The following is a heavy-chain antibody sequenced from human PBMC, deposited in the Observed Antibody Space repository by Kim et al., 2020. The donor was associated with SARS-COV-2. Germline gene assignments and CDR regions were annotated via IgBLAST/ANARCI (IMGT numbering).Heavy chain of an antibody. J-gene: IGHJ4*02. V-gene: IGHV4-39*01. D-gene: IGHD3-22*01. CDR3: ARHLIGSYYFDY. Sequence: YSPSLNTRVTIPVETSKNQFSLKLSSVTAADTAVYYCARHLIGSYYFDYWGQGTLVTVSS.